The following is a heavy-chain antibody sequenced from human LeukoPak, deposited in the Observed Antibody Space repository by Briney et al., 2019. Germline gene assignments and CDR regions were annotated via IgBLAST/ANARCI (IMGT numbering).Heavy chain of an antibody. CDR1: GGTVSSYA. J-gene: IGHJ3*02. V-gene: IGHV1-69*05. CDR3: GTGLIEYSSSSLHDAFDI. Sequence: SLKVACKASGGTVSSYAISWGLQAPGQGLEWLRGISPIFGTANYAQKSQGRVTITTDESTSTAYMKLSSLRSEHKVVYYCGTGLIEYSSSSLHDAFDIWGQGKMVTASS. D-gene: IGHD6-6*01. CDR2: ISPIFGTA.